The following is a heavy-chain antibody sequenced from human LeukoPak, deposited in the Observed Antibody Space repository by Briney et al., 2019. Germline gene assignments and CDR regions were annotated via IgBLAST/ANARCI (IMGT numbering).Heavy chain of an antibody. CDR2: ISWDGGST. D-gene: IGHD3-22*01. Sequence: PGGSLRLSCAASGFTFDDYAMHWVRQAPGKGLEWVSLISWDGGSTYYADSVKGRFTISRDNSKNSLYLQMNSLRAEDTALYYCAKAGYDSSGFGSYFDYWGQGTLVTVSS. J-gene: IGHJ4*02. V-gene: IGHV3-43D*03. CDR1: GFTFDDYA. CDR3: AKAGYDSSGFGSYFDY.